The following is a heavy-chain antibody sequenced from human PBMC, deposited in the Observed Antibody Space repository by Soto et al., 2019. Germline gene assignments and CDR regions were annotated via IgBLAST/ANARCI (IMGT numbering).Heavy chain of an antibody. CDR2: IYYSGST. D-gene: IGHD6-13*01. CDR1: GCSISSSSYY. Sequence: SETLSLTCTFSGCSISSSSYYWGWIRQPPGKGLEWIGSIYYSGSTYYNPSLKSRVTISVDTSKNQFSLKLSSVTAADTAVYYCARRRGGSSSWYGRLDPWGQGTLVTVSS. J-gene: IGHJ5*02. V-gene: IGHV4-39*01. CDR3: ARRRGGSSSWYGRLDP.